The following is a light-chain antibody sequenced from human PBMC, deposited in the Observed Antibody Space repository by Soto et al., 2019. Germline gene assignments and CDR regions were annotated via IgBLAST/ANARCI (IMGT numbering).Light chain of an antibody. Sequence: QSALTQPASVSGSPGQSITISCTGTSSDVGGYNFVSWYQQHPGKAPKLMIYDVTNRPSGVSNRFSGSKSGNKASLTISGLQAEDEAHYYCSSYTSTNTQLFGGGTKVTVL. J-gene: IGLJ2*01. CDR2: DVT. V-gene: IGLV2-14*03. CDR1: SSDVGGYNF. CDR3: SSYTSTNTQL.